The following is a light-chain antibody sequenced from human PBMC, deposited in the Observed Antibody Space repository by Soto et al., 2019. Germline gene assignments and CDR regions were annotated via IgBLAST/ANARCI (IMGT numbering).Light chain of an antibody. CDR1: QSVSSDY. CDR2: DAS. V-gene: IGKV3-20*01. Sequence: EIVLTQSPGTLSLSPGDRVTLSCRASQSVSSDYLAWFQQKPGQAPRLLIYDASRRATGIPDRFSGSGSGTDFPLTITRLEPEDFAVYYCQQYGSSPFSFGGGTKVEIK. CDR3: QQYGSSPFS. J-gene: IGKJ4*01.